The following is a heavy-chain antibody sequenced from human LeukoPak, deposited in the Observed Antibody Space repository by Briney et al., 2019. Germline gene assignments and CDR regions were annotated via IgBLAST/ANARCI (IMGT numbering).Heavy chain of an antibody. V-gene: IGHV3-9*03. CDR2: ISWNSGSI. CDR1: GFTFDDYA. CDR3: AKDMGRRGLYCSSTSCYGAFDI. J-gene: IGHJ3*02. Sequence: GGSLRLSYAASGFTFDDYAMHWVRQAPGKGLEWVSGISWNSGSIGYADSVKGRFTISRDNAKNSLYLQMNSLRAEDMALYYCAKDMGRRGLYCSSTSCYGAFDIWGQGTMVTVSS. D-gene: IGHD2-2*01.